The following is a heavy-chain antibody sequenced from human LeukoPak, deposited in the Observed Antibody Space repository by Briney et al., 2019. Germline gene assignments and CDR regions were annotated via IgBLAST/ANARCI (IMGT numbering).Heavy chain of an antibody. CDR1: GGSISSYY. CDR3: ARGNGG. CDR2: IYYSGST. V-gene: IGHV4-59*01. J-gene: IGHJ4*02. D-gene: IGHD2-8*01. Sequence: SETLSLTCTVSGGSISSYYWSWIRQPPGKGLEWIGYIYYSGSTNYNPSLKSRVTISVDTSKNQFSLKLTSVTAADTAVYYCARGNGGWGQGTLVTVSS.